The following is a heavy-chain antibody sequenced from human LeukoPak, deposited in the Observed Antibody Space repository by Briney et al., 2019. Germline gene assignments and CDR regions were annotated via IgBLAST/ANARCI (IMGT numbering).Heavy chain of an antibody. CDR2: ISSSSSYI. CDR1: GFTFSSYS. Sequence: GGSLRLSCAASGFTFSSYSMNWVRQAPGKGLEWVSSISSSSSYIYYADSVKGRFTISRDNAKNSLYLQMNSLRAEDTAVYYCARDKCGGDCYQYYYYGMDVWGQGTTVTVSS. V-gene: IGHV3-21*01. CDR3: ARDKCGGDCYQYYYYGMDV. J-gene: IGHJ6*02. D-gene: IGHD2-21*02.